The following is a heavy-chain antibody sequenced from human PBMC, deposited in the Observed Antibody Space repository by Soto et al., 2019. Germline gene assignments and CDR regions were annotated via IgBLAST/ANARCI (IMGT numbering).Heavy chain of an antibody. CDR3: ATSYGSGYRAFDY. CDR1: GDTFNFYS. CDR2: VNPIVSMS. D-gene: IGHD3-10*01. J-gene: IGHJ4*02. Sequence: QVQLVQSGAEVKRPGSSVKVSCKASGDTFNFYSINWVRQAPGLGLEWMGRVNPIVSMSNYAQRSQGRVTMTADKSTSTAYMELRGLRSEDTAIYYCATSYGSGYRAFDYWGQGALVTVSS. V-gene: IGHV1-69*04.